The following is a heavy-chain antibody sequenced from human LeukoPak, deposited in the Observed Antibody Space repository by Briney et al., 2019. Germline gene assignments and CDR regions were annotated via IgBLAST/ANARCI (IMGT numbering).Heavy chain of an antibody. CDR3: ATDRETSRYYYGMDV. J-gene: IGHJ6*02. CDR2: ISSSSSYI. Sequence: GGSLRLSCAASGFTFSSYSMNWVRQAPGKGLEWVSSISSSSSYIYYADSVKGRFTISRDNAKNSLYLQMNSLRAEDTAVYYCATDRETSRYYYGMDVWGQGTTVTVSS. V-gene: IGHV3-21*01. CDR1: GFTFSSYS.